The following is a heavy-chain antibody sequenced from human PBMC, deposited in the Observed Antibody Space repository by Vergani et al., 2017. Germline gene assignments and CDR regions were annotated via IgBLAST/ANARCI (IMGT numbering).Heavy chain of an antibody. CDR3: ARSGSRLLRYFDY. J-gene: IGHJ4*02. D-gene: IGHD3-9*01. Sequence: QVQLVESGGGLVKPGGSLRLSCAASGFTFSDYYMSWIRQAPGKGLEWVSYISSSSSYTNYADSVKGRFTISKDNAKNSLYLQMNSLRAEDTAVYYCARSGSRLLRYFDYWGQGTLVTVSS. CDR2: ISSSSSYT. V-gene: IGHV3-11*06. CDR1: GFTFSDYY.